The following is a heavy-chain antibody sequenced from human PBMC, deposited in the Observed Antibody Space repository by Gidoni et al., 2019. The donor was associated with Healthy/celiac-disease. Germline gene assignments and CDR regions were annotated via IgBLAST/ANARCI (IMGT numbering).Heavy chain of an antibody. CDR3: AVTFGDKAHDAFDI. D-gene: IGHD3-10*01. J-gene: IGHJ3*02. V-gene: IGHV3-23*01. CDR1: GFTFSSYA. CDR2: ISGSGGST. Sequence: EVQRLESGGGLVQPGGCLRRTCAAFGFTFSSYAMRWVRQAPGKGLEWVSAISGSGGSTYYADSVKVRFTISRDNSKNTLYLQMNSLRAEDTAVYYCAVTFGDKAHDAFDIWGQGTMVTVSS.